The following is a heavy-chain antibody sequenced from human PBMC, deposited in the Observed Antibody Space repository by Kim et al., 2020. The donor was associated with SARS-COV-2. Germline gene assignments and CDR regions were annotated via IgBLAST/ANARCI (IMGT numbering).Heavy chain of an antibody. CDR3: TRDDIIKTVTTLYYYYGMDV. CDR2: IRSKAYGGTT. J-gene: IGHJ6*02. V-gene: IGHV3-49*03. Sequence: GGSLRLSCTASGFTFGDYAMSWFRQAPGKGLEWVGFIRSKAYGGTTEYAASVKGRFTISRDDSKSIAYLQMNSLKTEDTAVYYCTRDDIIKTVTTLYYYYGMDVWGQGTTVTVSS. D-gene: IGHD4-17*01. CDR1: GFTFGDYA.